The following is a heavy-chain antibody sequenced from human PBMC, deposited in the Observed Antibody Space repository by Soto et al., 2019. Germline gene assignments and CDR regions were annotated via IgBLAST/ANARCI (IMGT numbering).Heavy chain of an antibody. Sequence: GESLKISCKGSGYSFTSYWISWVRQMPGKGLEWMGRIDPSDSYTNYSPSFQGHVTISADKSISTAYLQWSSLKASDTAMYYCARVVVVAASHYYFDYWGQGTLVTVSS. D-gene: IGHD2-15*01. CDR1: GYSFTSYW. V-gene: IGHV5-10-1*01. CDR2: IDPSDSYT. CDR3: ARVVVVAASHYYFDY. J-gene: IGHJ4*02.